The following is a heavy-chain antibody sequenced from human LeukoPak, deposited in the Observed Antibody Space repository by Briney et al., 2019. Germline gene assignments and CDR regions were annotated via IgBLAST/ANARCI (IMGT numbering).Heavy chain of an antibody. Sequence: SETLSLTCTVSGVSISSGDYYWSWIRQPPGKGLEWIGYIYYSGSTYYNPSLKSRVTISVDTSKNQFSLKLSSVTAADTAVYYCARCIVGPYYFDYWGQGTLVTVSS. CDR1: GVSISSGDYY. D-gene: IGHD1-26*01. CDR2: IYYSGST. J-gene: IGHJ4*02. CDR3: ARCIVGPYYFDY. V-gene: IGHV4-30-4*01.